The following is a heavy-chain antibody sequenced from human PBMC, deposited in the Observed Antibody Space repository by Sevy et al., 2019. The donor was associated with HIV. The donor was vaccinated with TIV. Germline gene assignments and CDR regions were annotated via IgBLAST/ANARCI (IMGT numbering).Heavy chain of an antibody. CDR3: ARADILTGYYGLDY. Sequence: SETLSLTCAVYGGSFSGYYWSWIRQPPGKGLEWIGESNHSGSTNYNPSLKSRVTISVDTSKNQFSLKLSSVTAADTAVYYCARADILTGYYGLDYWGQGTLVTVSS. J-gene: IGHJ4*02. V-gene: IGHV4-34*01. CDR1: GGSFSGYY. D-gene: IGHD3-9*01. CDR2: SNHSGST.